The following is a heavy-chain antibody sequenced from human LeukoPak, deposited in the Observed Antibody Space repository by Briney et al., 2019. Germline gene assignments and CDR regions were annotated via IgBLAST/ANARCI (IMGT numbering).Heavy chain of an antibody. Sequence: PGGSLRLSCAASGFTVSSNYMSWVRQAPGKWLEWVSVIYSGGSAYYADSVKGRFTISRDNSKNTLYLQMNSLRAEDTAVYYCAREDFYGSGSYLDYSGQGTLVTVSS. V-gene: IGHV3-53*01. D-gene: IGHD3-10*01. CDR3: AREDFYGSGSYLDY. J-gene: IGHJ4*02. CDR2: IYSGGSA. CDR1: GFTVSSNY.